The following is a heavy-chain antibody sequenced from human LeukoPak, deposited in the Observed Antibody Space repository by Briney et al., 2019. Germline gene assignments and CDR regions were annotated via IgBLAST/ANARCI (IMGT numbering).Heavy chain of an antibody. D-gene: IGHD6-13*01. V-gene: IGHV4-59*01. J-gene: IGHJ5*02. Sequence: SETLSLTCTVSGGSISSYYWSWIRQPPGKGLEWIGYIYYSGSTNYNPSLKSRVTISVDTSKNQFSLKLSSVTAADTAVYYCARGGIAAQPFNWFDPWGQGTLVTVSS. CDR3: ARGGIAAQPFNWFDP. CDR1: GGSISSYY. CDR2: IYYSGST.